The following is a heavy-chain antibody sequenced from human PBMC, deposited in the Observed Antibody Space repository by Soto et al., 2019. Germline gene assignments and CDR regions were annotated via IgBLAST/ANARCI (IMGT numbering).Heavy chain of an antibody. CDR3: ARGMAAGTSYRGYYYYGMDV. D-gene: IGHD6-13*01. J-gene: IGHJ6*02. CDR2: IYSGGST. V-gene: IGHV3-53*01. CDR1: GFTVSSNY. Sequence: EVQLVESGGGLIQPGGSLRLSCAASGFTVSSNYMSWVRQAPGKGLEWVSVIYSGGSTYYADSVKGRFTISRDNSKNTLYLQTNSLRAEDTAVYYCARGMAAGTSYRGYYYYGMDVLGQGPTVTVSS.